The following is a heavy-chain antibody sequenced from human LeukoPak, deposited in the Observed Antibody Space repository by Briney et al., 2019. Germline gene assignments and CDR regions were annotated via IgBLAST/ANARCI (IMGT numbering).Heavy chain of an antibody. J-gene: IGHJ4*02. Sequence: PGGSLRLSCAASGFTFSSYGMHWVRQAPGKGLEWVAVISYDGSNKYYADSVKGRFTISRDNSKNTLYLQMNSPRAEDTAVYYCAKDLGASSYGPRYYWGQGTLVTVSS. CDR3: AKDLGASSYGPRYY. D-gene: IGHD5-18*01. V-gene: IGHV3-30*18. CDR1: GFTFSSYG. CDR2: ISYDGSNK.